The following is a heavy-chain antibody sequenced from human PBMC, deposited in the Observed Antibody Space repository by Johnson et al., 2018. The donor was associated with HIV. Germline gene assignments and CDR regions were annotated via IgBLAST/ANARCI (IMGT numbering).Heavy chain of an antibody. CDR3: AKHVTIFGVVISAFDI. CDR2: ISGSGGST. V-gene: IGHV3-23*04. D-gene: IGHD3-3*01. CDR1: GFTFDDYA. J-gene: IGHJ3*02. Sequence: VQVVESGGGLVQPGGSLRLSCAASGFTFDDYAMHWVRQAPGKGLEWVSAISGSGGSTYYADSVKGRFTISRDNSKNTLYLQMISLRAEDTAVYYCAKHVTIFGVVISAFDIWGQGTMVTVSS.